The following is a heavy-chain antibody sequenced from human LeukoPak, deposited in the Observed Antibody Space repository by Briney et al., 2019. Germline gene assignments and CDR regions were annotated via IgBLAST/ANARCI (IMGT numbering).Heavy chain of an antibody. CDR2: IYYSGST. V-gene: IGHV4-59*12. CDR3: ARASPSSSSPFDY. CDR1: GGSISSYY. D-gene: IGHD6-6*01. Sequence: SETLSLTCTVSGGSISSYYWSWIRQPPGKGLEWIGYIYYSGSTYYNPSLKSRVTISVDTSKNQFSLKLSSVTAADTAVYYCARASPSSSSPFDYWGQGTLVTVSS. J-gene: IGHJ4*02.